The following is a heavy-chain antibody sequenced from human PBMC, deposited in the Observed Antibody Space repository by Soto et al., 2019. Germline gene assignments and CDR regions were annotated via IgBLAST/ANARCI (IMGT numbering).Heavy chain of an antibody. CDR3: VRTSLVVAAATREDY. CDR2: INSDGSST. J-gene: IGHJ4*02. Sequence: EVQLVESGGGLVQPGGYLRLSCAAYGFTFSSYWMHWVRQAPGKGLVWVSRINSDGSSTSYADSVKGRFTISRDNAKNTLYLQMNSLRAEDTAVYYCVRTSLVVAAATREDYWGQGTLVTVSS. CDR1: GFTFSSYW. D-gene: IGHD2-15*01. V-gene: IGHV3-74*01.